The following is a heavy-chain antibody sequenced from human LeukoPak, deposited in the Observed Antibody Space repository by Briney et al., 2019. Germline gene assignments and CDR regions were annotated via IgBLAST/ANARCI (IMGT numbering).Heavy chain of an antibody. CDR3: VRGRYVGNCEFLDN. CDR2: ISNVGATQ. D-gene: IGHD4/OR15-4a*01. V-gene: IGHV3-30*12. J-gene: IGHJ4*02. CDR1: GFSFSSYD. Sequence: GGTLRLSCAVSGFSFSSYDMYWVRQAPGKGLEWVALISNVGATQNYLDSVRGRFTISRDNSKHTLHRQMDSLRGDAAAVYYCVRGRYVGNCEFLDNWGQGSLVIVSS.